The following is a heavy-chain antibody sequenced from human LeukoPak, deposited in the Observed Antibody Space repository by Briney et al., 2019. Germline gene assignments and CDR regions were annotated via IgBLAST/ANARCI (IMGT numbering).Heavy chain of an antibody. D-gene: IGHD5-12*01. CDR1: GFTFSSYS. CDR3: ARGAADIVATGSTVFDF. CDR2: ITQAGSEK. V-gene: IGHV3-7*01. Sequence: GGSLRLSCAASGFTFSSYSMSWVRQAPGKGLEWVANITQAGSEKYYVDSVKGRFTISRDNAKNSLYLQMNSLRAEDTAVYYCARGAADIVATGSTVFDFLGQGTLVTVSS. J-gene: IGHJ4*02.